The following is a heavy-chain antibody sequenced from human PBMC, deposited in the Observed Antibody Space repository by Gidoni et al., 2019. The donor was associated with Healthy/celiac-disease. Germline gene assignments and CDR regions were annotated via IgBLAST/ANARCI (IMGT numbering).Heavy chain of an antibody. CDR2: INPNSGGT. CDR3: ARRAQNLIDCGGDCYFWDY. V-gene: IGHV1-2*02. J-gene: IGHJ4*02. Sequence: QVQLVQSGAEVKKPGASVKVSCKASGYTFTASYMHWVRQAPGQGLEWMGWINPNSGGTNYAQKFQGRVTMTRDTSISTAYMELSRRRSDDTAVYYCARRAQNLIDCGGDCYFWDYWGQGTLVTVSS. CDR1: GYTFTASY. D-gene: IGHD2-21*02.